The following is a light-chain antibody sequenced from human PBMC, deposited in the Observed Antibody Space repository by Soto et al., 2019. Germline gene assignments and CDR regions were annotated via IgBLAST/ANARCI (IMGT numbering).Light chain of an antibody. CDR1: QSISRY. Sequence: DIQMTQSPSSLSASVGDSVTISCRASQSISRYLNWYQQKPGKVPKLLVSAASTLHSGVPSRFGGRGSGTDFTLTISGLQPEDVGTYYCQKYNSVPWTFGQGTKVDIK. CDR2: AAS. CDR3: QKYNSVPWT. J-gene: IGKJ1*01. V-gene: IGKV1-27*01.